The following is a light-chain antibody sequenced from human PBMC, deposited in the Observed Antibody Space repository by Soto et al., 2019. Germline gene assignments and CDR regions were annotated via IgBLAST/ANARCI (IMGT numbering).Light chain of an antibody. Sequence: PGERATLSCRASQSVSSYLAWYQQKPGQAPRLLIYDASNRATGIPARFSGSGSGTDFTLTISSLEPEDFAVYYGQQRSNWPPRFTFGPGTKVDIK. V-gene: IGKV3-11*01. J-gene: IGKJ3*01. CDR3: QQRSNWPPRFT. CDR2: DAS. CDR1: QSVSSY.